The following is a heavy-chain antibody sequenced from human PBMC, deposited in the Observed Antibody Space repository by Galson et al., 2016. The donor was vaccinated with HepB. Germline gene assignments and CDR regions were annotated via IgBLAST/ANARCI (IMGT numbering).Heavy chain of an antibody. J-gene: IGHJ6*02. CDR3: AREQNDSGDYEFYYGLDV. Sequence: SLRLSCAASGFTFSTYNMNWVRQAPGKGLEWVSYISTSSSTIYYADSVKGRFTISRDSAKNSLYLQLNSLRDEDTAVYYCAREQNDSGDYEFYYGLDVWGQGTTVTVSS. CDR1: GFTFSTYN. CDR2: ISTSSSTI. V-gene: IGHV3-48*02. D-gene: IGHD4-17*01.